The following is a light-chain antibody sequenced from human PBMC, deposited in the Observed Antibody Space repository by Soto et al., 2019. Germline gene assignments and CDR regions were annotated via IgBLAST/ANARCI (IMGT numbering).Light chain of an antibody. Sequence: QTVVTQSPSDSASLGASVKLTCTLSSGHSSYAIAWHQQQPEKGPRYLMKLSSDGSHSKGDGIPDRFSGSSSGAERYLTISSLQSEYEADYYCQTWDTGARVVFGGGTKLTVL. J-gene: IGLJ2*01. CDR1: SGHSSYA. CDR2: LSSDGSH. CDR3: QTWDTGARVV. V-gene: IGLV4-69*01.